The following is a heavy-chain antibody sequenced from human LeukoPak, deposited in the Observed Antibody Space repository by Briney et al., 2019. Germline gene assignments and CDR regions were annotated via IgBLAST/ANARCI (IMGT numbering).Heavy chain of an antibody. V-gene: IGHV4-59*08. CDR2: IYYSGST. Sequence: SETLPLTCTVSGGSISSYYWSWIRQPPGKGLEWIGYIYYSGSTKYSPSLKSRINISVDTYKNQFSLKLSSVTAADTAVYYCARQFDYYGSGSSFDYWGQGTLVTVSS. D-gene: IGHD3-10*01. CDR3: ARQFDYYGSGSSFDY. CDR1: GGSISSYY. J-gene: IGHJ4*02.